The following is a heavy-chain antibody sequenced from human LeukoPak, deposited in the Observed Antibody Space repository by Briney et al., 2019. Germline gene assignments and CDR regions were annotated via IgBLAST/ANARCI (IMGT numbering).Heavy chain of an antibody. D-gene: IGHD4-11*01. Sequence: GASVKVSCKASGYTFTSYYMHWVRQAPGQGLEWMGIINPSGGSTSYAQKFQGRVTMTRDTSTSTVYMELSSLRSEDTAVYYCAGVTVTTFSAPYYYGMDVWGQGTTVTVSS. CDR1: GYTFTSYY. CDR3: AGVTVTTFSAPYYYGMDV. CDR2: INPSGGST. J-gene: IGHJ6*02. V-gene: IGHV1-46*01.